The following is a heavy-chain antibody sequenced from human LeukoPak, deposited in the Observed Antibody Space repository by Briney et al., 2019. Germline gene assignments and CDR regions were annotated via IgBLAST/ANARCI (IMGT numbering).Heavy chain of an antibody. CDR1: GFTVSSNY. J-gene: IGHJ4*02. Sequence: GGSLRLSCAASGFTVSSNYMSWVRQAPGKGLEWVSVIYVGASTYYPDSVKGRFTISRDNSKNTLYLQMNSLRAEDTAVYYCARVSVAAIIFDYWGQGTLVTVSS. CDR2: IYVGAST. D-gene: IGHD2-15*01. CDR3: ARVSVAAIIFDY. V-gene: IGHV3-53*01.